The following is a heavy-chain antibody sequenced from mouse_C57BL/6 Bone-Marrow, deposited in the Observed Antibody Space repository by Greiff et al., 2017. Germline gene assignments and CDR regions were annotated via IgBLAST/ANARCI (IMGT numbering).Heavy chain of an antibody. V-gene: IGHV5-17*01. J-gene: IGHJ4*01. CDR1: GFTFSDYG. Sequence: EVKVVESGGGLVKPGGSLKLSCAASGFTFSDYGMHWVRQAPEKGLEWVAYISSGSSTIYYADTVKGRFTISRDNAKNTLFLQMTSLRSEDTAMYYCARPIYYYFRDYWGQGTSGTVSS. CDR3: ARPIYYYFRDY. CDR2: ISSGSSTI.